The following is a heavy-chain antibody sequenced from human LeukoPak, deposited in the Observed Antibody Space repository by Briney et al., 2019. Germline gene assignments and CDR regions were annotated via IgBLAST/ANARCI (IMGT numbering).Heavy chain of an antibody. J-gene: IGHJ1*01. CDR2: IKQDGSEK. V-gene: IGHV3-7*01. CDR3: ARDSLGSGWSVGYFQH. CDR1: GFTFSSYW. D-gene: IGHD6-13*01. Sequence: LPGGSLRLSCAASGFTFSSYWMSWVRQAPGKGLEWVANIKQDGSEKYYVDSVKGRFTISRDNSKNTLYLQMNSLRAEDTAVYYCARDSLGSGWSVGYFQHWGQDTLVTVSS.